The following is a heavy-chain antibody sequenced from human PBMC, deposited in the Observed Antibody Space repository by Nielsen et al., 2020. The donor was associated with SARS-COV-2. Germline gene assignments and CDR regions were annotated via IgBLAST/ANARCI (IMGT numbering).Heavy chain of an antibody. Sequence: SETLSLTCEIYGGSSTGFLWTWIRQPPGKGLEWIGEINPNGYTNYNSTLMSRVIMSVDTPKNHFTLTMTSVSAADSATYYCARQQYYYYMDVWGNGTTVIVSS. CDR3: ARQQYYYYMDV. CDR1: GGSSTGFL. D-gene: IGHD2/OR15-2a*01. V-gene: IGHV4-34*01. J-gene: IGHJ6*03. CDR2: INPNGYT.